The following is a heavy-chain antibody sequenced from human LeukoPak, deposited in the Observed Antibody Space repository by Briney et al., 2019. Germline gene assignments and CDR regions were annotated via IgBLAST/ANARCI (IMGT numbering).Heavy chain of an antibody. CDR1: GFTVSSNY. J-gene: IGHJ4*02. D-gene: IGHD6-19*01. CDR3: AKSAAYSSGWYDY. Sequence: GGSLRLSCAAPGFTVSSNYMSWVRQAPGKGLEWVSVIYSGGSTYYADSVKGRFTISRDNSKNTLYLQMNSLRAEDTAVYYCAKSAAYSSGWYDYWGQGTLVTVSS. V-gene: IGHV3-53*01. CDR2: IYSGGST.